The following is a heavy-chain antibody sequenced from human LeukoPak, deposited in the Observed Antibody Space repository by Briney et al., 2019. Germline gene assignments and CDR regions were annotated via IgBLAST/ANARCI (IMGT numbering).Heavy chain of an antibody. CDR1: GFTFDDYG. Sequence: AGGSLRLSCAASGFTFDDYGMSWVRQAPGKGLEWVSGINWNGDSTVYADSVKGRFTISRDNAKNSLYLQMNSLRAEDTALYYCARVGYPQSFDYWGQGTLVTVSS. CDR2: INWNGDST. V-gene: IGHV3-20*04. D-gene: IGHD1-1*01. J-gene: IGHJ4*02. CDR3: ARVGYPQSFDY.